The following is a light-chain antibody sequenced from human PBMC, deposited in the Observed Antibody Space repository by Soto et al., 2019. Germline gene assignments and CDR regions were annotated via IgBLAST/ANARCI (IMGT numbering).Light chain of an antibody. CDR2: DAS. CDR1: QSISSG. CDR3: QQYNTFSYT. V-gene: IGKV1-5*01. J-gene: IGKJ2*01. Sequence: IQMTPSPSTLSASLGDSDTITCRASQSISSGLAWYEQKPGKAPKLLSYDASSLASRVTSRFSGSGCGTDFTLTSSRLQDDDCATYYCQQYNTFSYTFGRGTKLEIK.